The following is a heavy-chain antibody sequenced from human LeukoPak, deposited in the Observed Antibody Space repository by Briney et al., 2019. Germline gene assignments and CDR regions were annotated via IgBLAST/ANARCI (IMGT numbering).Heavy chain of an antibody. J-gene: IGHJ6*03. CDR3: ARDLNGWYLNYYYYYMDV. Sequence: PSETLSLTCTVSGGSISGSSYYWAWIRQPPGKGLEWIGSIYYSGTTYYNPSLESRVTISVDTSKNQFPLKLSSVTAADTAVYYCARDLNGWYLNYYYYYMDVWGKGTTVTISS. V-gene: IGHV4-39*06. D-gene: IGHD6-19*01. CDR1: GGSISGSSYY. CDR2: IYYSGTT.